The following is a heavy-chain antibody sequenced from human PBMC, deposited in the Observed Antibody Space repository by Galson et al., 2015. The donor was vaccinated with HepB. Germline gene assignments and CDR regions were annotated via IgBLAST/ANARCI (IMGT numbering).Heavy chain of an antibody. V-gene: IGHV1-2*06. CDR2: INPNSGGT. Sequence: SVKVSCKASGYTFTAYLMHWVRQAPGQGLEWMGRINPNSGGTMFAQNFQGRVTMTRDTSSSTAYMDLSSLRPDDTAVYYCARDGTGSANYHMDVWGKGTKVTVSS. CDR3: ARDGTGSANYHMDV. D-gene: IGHD2-8*02. CDR1: GYTFTAYL. J-gene: IGHJ6*03.